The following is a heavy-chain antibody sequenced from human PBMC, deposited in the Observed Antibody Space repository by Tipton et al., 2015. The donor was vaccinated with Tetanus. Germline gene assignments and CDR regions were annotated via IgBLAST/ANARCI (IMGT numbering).Heavy chain of an antibody. Sequence: LRLSCTVSGGSISSGGYYGSWIRQHPGKGLEWIGYIYYSGSTYYNPSLKSRVTISVDTSKNQFSLKLSSVTAADTAVYYCARGGLTPYEKDYWGQGTLVTVSS. CDR3: ARGGLTPYEKDY. CDR2: IYYSGST. CDR1: GGSISSGGYY. J-gene: IGHJ4*02. V-gene: IGHV4-31*02. D-gene: IGHD3-3*01.